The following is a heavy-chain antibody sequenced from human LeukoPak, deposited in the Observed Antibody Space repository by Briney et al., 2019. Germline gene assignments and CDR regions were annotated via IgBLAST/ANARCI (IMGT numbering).Heavy chain of an antibody. Sequence: GESLKISXKGSGYSFSSYWIGWVRQMPGKGLEWTGIIYPGDSDTRYSPSFQGQVTISADKSISTAYLQWSSLKASDTAMYYCARLKQQLVRGYDAFDIWGQGTMVTVSS. CDR3: ARLKQQLVRGYDAFDI. V-gene: IGHV5-51*01. D-gene: IGHD6-13*01. J-gene: IGHJ3*02. CDR2: IYPGDSDT. CDR1: GYSFSSYW.